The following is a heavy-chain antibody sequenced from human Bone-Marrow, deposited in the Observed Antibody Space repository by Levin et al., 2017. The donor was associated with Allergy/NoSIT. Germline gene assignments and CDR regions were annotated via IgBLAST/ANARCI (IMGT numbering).Heavy chain of an antibody. D-gene: IGHD3-10*01. CDR3: ARDLRGVYGPGGEFDY. J-gene: IGHJ4*02. Sequence: GGSLRLSCAASGFIFNDYYMSWIRQAPGKGLEWLSYISSSGTTKYYADSVKGRFTISRDNAKSSLYLQMDGLGVEDTAVYYCARDLRGVYGPGGEFDYWGQGILVTVSS. V-gene: IGHV3-11*01. CDR2: ISSSGTTK. CDR1: GFIFNDYY.